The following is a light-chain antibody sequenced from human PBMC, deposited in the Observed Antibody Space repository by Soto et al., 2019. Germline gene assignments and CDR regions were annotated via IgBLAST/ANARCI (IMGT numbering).Light chain of an antibody. Sequence: QSVLTQPASVSGSPGQSITISCTGTSSDVGGYNYVSWYQQHPGKAPKLMIYDVSNRPSGVSNRFSGSKSGNTASLTISGLQAADEDDYYCSSYTSSSTLYVFGPGTKLTVL. CDR2: DVS. CDR1: SSDVGGYNY. J-gene: IGLJ1*01. V-gene: IGLV2-14*01. CDR3: SSYTSSSTLYV.